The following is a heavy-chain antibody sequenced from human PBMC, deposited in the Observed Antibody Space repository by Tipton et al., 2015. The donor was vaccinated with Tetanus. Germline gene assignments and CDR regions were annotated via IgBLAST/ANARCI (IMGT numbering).Heavy chain of an antibody. CDR1: GFTFSSYA. CDR3: AREGSSGCFDP. V-gene: IGHV3-21*06. J-gene: IGHJ5*02. CDR2: ISSSGSHM. D-gene: IGHD1-26*01. Sequence: SLRLSCAASGFTFSSYAMSWVRQAPGKGLEWVSSISSSGSHMYYAESVRGRFSISRDNAKNSLYLQMNSLRADDTALYYCAREGSSGCFDPWGRGTLVTVSS.